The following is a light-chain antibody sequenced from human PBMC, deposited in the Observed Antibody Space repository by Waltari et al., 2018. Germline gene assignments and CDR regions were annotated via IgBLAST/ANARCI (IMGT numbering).Light chain of an antibody. CDR1: KSVSNN. J-gene: IGKJ3*01. Sequence: EVVMTQSPATLSLSPGEGVTLSCRASKSVSNNLAWYQQKPGQAPRLLIYAASTRATGIPARFSGSGSGTEFSLTISSLQSEDFAVYYCQQYYSSSFTFGPGTKVDIK. CDR3: QQYYSSSFT. V-gene: IGKV3-15*01. CDR2: AAS.